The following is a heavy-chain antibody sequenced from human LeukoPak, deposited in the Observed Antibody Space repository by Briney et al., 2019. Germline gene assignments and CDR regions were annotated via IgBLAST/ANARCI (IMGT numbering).Heavy chain of an antibody. CDR2: IIPILGIA. J-gene: IGHJ4*02. CDR1: GGTFSSYT. D-gene: IGHD3-22*01. Sequence: SVKVACKASGGTFSSYTISWVRQAPGQGLEWMGRIIPILGIANYAQKFQGRVTITADKSTSTAYMELSSLRAEDTAVYYCERESSGYYLDYWGQGTLVPVSS. CDR3: ERESSGYYLDY. V-gene: IGHV1-69*04.